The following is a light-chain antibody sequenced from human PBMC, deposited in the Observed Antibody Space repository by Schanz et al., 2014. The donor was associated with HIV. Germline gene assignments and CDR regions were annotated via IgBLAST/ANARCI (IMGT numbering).Light chain of an antibody. CDR1: SSNIGNNA. J-gene: IGLJ3*02. CDR3: ATWDDSLDDWV. Sequence: QSVLTQPPSASGTPGQSVTISCSGSSSNIGNNAVHWYQQLPGTAPQLLIYINNQRPSGVPVRFSGSKSATSASLAISGLQSEDEADYFCATWDDSLDDWVFGGGTKLTVL. V-gene: IGLV1-44*01. CDR2: INN.